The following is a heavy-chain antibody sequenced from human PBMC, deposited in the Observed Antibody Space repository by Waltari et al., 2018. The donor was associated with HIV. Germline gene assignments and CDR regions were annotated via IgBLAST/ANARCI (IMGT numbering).Heavy chain of an antibody. D-gene: IGHD3-22*01. V-gene: IGHV3-23*01. CDR1: GFTFISYA. J-gene: IGHJ4*02. Sequence: EVQLLESGGGLVQTGGSLRHSCAASGFTFISYAMSWVRQAPGKGREGVSAISGSGGSTYYADSGKGRFTISRDNYKNTLYLQMNSLRAEDTAVYYCAKDGQLWTSDVHYDSSGYSFDYWGQGTLVTVSS. CDR3: AKDGQLWTSDVHYDSSGYSFDY. CDR2: ISGSGGST.